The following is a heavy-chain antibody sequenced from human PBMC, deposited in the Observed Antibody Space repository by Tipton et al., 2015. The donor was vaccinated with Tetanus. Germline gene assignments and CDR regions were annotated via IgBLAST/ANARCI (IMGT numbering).Heavy chain of an antibody. D-gene: IGHD3-10*01. CDR1: GGSISSYY. Sequence: LRLSCTASGGSISSYYWSWIRQPPGKGLEWIGYIYYSGSTNYNPSLKSRVITSVDTSKNQFFLKLSSVTAADTAVYYCARENGYGSDYGMDVWGQGTAVTVSS. CDR3: ARENGYGSDYGMDV. CDR2: IYYSGST. J-gene: IGHJ6*02. V-gene: IGHV4-59*01.